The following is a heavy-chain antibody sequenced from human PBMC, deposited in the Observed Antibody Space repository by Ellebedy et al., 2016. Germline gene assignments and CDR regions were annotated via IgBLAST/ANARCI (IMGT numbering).Heavy chain of an antibody. J-gene: IGHJ6*02. Sequence: GESLKISCAASGFTFSSYAMSWVRQAPGKGLEWVTIISNDGTNKHYADSVKGRFTISRDNSKNTPYLQMNSLRAEDTAVYYCARAMSGYYYGMDVWGQGTTVTVSS. CDR1: GFTFSSYA. CDR2: ISNDGTNK. CDR3: ARAMSGYYYGMDV. V-gene: IGHV3-30-3*01. D-gene: IGHD6-25*01.